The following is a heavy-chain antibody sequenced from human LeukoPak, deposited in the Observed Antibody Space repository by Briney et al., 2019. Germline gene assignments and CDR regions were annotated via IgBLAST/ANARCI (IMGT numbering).Heavy chain of an antibody. V-gene: IGHV3-74*01. D-gene: IGHD6-19*01. CDR3: ARENLAVAGGFDY. J-gene: IGHJ4*02. CDR2: INSDGSST. CDR1: GFTFSSYW. Sequence: GGSLRLSCAASGFTFSSYWMHWVRQAPGKGLVWVSRINSDGSSTSYADSVKGRFTISRDNAKNTLYLQMNSLRAEDTAVYYCARENLAVAGGFDYWGQGTLVTVSS.